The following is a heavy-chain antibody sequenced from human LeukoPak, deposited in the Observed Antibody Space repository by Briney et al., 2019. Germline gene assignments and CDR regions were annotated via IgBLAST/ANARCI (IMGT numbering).Heavy chain of an antibody. CDR2: IDCDGGNT. Sequence: ASVKVSCKAFGYTFTRYYIHWVRQAPGQGLEWMGAIDCDGGNTKYAQRFQGRVTMTRDTSTSTVYMELSSLRSEDTAVFYCARELGNTYYFDYWGRGTLVTVSS. CDR3: ARELGNTYYFDY. V-gene: IGHV1-46*01. J-gene: IGHJ4*02. D-gene: IGHD4-23*01. CDR1: GYTFTRYY.